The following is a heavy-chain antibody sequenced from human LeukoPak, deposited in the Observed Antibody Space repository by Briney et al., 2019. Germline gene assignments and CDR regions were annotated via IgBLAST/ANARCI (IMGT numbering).Heavy chain of an antibody. CDR2: ISAYNGNT. CDR3: ARDPSQYSGYPFLD. V-gene: IGHV1-18*01. D-gene: IGHD5-12*01. J-gene: IGHJ4*02. CDR1: GYTFTSYG. Sequence: ASVKVSCKASGYTFTSYGISWVRQAPGQGLEWMGWISAYNGNTNYAQKLQGRVTMTTDTSTSTAYMELRSLRSDDTAVYYCARDPSQYSGYPFLDWGQGTLVTVSS.